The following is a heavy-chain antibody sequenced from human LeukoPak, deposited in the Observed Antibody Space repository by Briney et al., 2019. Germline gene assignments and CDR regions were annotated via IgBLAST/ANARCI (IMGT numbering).Heavy chain of an antibody. CDR2: INPSGGST. J-gene: IGHJ6*04. CDR3: AELGITMIGGV. V-gene: IGHV1-46*01. Sequence: GASVKLSCTASGYTFTSYYMHWVRQAPGQGLEWMGIINPSGGSTSYAQKFQGRVTMTRDMSTSTVYMELSSLRSEDTAVYYCAELGITMIGGVWGKGTTVTISS. CDR1: GYTFTSYY. D-gene: IGHD3-10*02.